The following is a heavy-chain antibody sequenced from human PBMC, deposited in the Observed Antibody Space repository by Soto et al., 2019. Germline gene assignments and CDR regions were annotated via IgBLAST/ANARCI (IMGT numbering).Heavy chain of an antibody. Sequence: QVQLVQSGAEVKKPGSSVKVSCKASGGTFSSYAISWVRQAPGQGLEWMGGIIPIFGTANYAQKFQGRVTITADESTSTDYIGLSSLSSDDTGVDYCARDYYDSSGYYRKPNYYYYYYGIDVWGQGTTVTVSS. CDR3: ARDYYDSSGYYRKPNYYYYYYGIDV. V-gene: IGHV1-69*01. CDR2: IIPIFGTA. CDR1: GGTFSSYA. J-gene: IGHJ6*02. D-gene: IGHD3-22*01.